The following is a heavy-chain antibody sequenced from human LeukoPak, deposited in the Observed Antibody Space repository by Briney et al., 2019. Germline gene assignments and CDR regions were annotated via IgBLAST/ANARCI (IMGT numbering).Heavy chain of an antibody. J-gene: IGHJ6*02. CDR2: ISSSSSTI. CDR1: GFTFSSYS. CDR3: ARDIVVVPAAHHYYGMDV. D-gene: IGHD2-2*01. V-gene: IGHV3-48*01. Sequence: GSLRLSCAASGFTFSSYSMNWVRQAPGEGLEWVSYISSSSSTIYYADSVKGRFTISRDNAKNSLYLQMNSLRAEDTAVYYCARDIVVVPAAHHYYGMDVWGQGTTVTVSS.